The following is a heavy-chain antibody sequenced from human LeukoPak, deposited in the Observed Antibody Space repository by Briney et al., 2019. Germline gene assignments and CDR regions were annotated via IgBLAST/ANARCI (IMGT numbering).Heavy chain of an antibody. V-gene: IGHV4-59*01. D-gene: IGHD6-13*01. CDR3: AREIFGSSSWYEDY. CDR1: GGSISSYY. CDR2: IYYSGST. J-gene: IGHJ4*02. Sequence: PLETLSLTCTVSGGSISSYYWSWIRQPPGKGLEWIGYIYYSGSTNYNPSLKSRVTISVDTSKNQFSLKLSSVTAADTAVYYCAREIFGSSSWYEDYWGQGTLVTVSS.